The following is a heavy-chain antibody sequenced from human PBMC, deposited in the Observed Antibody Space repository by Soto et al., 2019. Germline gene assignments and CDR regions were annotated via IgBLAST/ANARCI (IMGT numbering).Heavy chain of an antibody. CDR1: GFTFSSYA. CDR3: ANQYTMVRGVTRYNWFDP. Sequence: PGGSLRLSCAASGFTFSSYAMSWVRQAPGKGLEWVSAISGSGGSTYYADSVKGRFTISRDNSKNTLYLQMNSLRAEDTAVYYCANQYTMVRGVTRYNWFDPWGQGTLVTSPQ. J-gene: IGHJ5*02. V-gene: IGHV3-23*01. D-gene: IGHD3-10*01. CDR2: ISGSGGST.